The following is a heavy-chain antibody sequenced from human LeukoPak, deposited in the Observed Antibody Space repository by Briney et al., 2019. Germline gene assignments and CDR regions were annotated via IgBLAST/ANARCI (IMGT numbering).Heavy chain of an antibody. Sequence: GGTLRLSCAASGFTFSSYGMSWVRQAPGKGLEWVSAISGSGGRTYYADSVKGRFTISRDNSKNTLYLQMNSLKTEDTAVYYCTTEGYYDILTGFDYWGQGTLVTVSS. CDR2: ISGSGGRT. V-gene: IGHV3-23*01. CDR3: TTEGYYDILTGFDY. J-gene: IGHJ4*02. CDR1: GFTFSSYG. D-gene: IGHD3-9*01.